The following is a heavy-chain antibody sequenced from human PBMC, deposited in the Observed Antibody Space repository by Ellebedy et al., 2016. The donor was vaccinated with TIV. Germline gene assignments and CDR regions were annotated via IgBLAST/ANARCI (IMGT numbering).Heavy chain of an antibody. V-gene: IGHV3-9*01. D-gene: IGHD3-22*01. J-gene: IGHJ2*01. CDR3: VKDKSVSGFSFWFFDL. Sequence: SLKISXAASGFNFGDYAMHWVRQAPGKDLEWVSGISWNSGSVNYADSVKGRFTISRDNVNDSLHLQMNSLRPEDTAFYYCVKDKSVSGFSFWFFDLWGRGTLVTVSS. CDR1: GFNFGDYA. CDR2: ISWNSGSV.